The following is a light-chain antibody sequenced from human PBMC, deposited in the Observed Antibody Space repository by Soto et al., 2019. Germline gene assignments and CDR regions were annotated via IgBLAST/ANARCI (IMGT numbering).Light chain of an antibody. CDR1: QSCSSY. J-gene: IGKJ1*01. Sequence: EIVLTQAPATLPLSPGERATLSCRASQSCSSYLAWYQQKSGQAPRLLIYDASNMATGIPARFSGSGSGTAFTLTISSLEPEDFAIYYCQQRSNWPSTFGQGTKVEIK. V-gene: IGKV3-11*01. CDR2: DAS. CDR3: QQRSNWPST.